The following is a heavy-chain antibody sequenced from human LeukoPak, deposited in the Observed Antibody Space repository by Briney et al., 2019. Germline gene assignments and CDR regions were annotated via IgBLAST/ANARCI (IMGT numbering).Heavy chain of an antibody. D-gene: IGHD6-6*01. V-gene: IGHV4-59*01. J-gene: IGHJ3*02. CDR3: VRVGGASSILSAFDI. CDR1: GGSINSYY. CDR2: IYNSETI. Sequence: PSETLSLTCTVSGGSINSYYWSWIRQPPGKGLEWIGYIYNSETINYNPSLTSQVTISLDTSKNQVSLKLTSVTAADTAVYYCVRVGGASSILSAFDIWGQGTMVTVSS.